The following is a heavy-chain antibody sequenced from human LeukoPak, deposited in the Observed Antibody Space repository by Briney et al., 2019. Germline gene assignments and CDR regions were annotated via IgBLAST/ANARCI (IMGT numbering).Heavy chain of an antibody. V-gene: IGHV1-69*02. D-gene: IGHD2-15*01. CDR3: ARSHCSGGSCYSPAFDI. CDR2: IIPILGIA. Sequence: SVKVSCKASGGTSSSYTISWVRQAPGQGLEWMGRIIPILGIANYAQKFQGRVTITADKSTSTAYMELSSLRSEDTAVYYCARSHCSGGSCYSPAFDIWGQGTMVTVSS. CDR1: GGTSSSYT. J-gene: IGHJ3*02.